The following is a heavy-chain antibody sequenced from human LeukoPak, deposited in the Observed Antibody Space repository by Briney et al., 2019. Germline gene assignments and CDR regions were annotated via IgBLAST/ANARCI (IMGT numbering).Heavy chain of an antibody. J-gene: IGHJ6*02. CDR3: ARGSRMTTVTRYYYYYYGMDV. Sequence: ASVKVSCKASGYTFTSYGISWVRQAPGQGLEWMGWISAYNGNTNYAQKLQGRVTMTTDTSTSTAYMELRRLRSDDTAVYYCARGSRMTTVTRYYYYYYGMDVWGQGTTVTVSS. V-gene: IGHV1-18*01. CDR2: ISAYNGNT. CDR1: GYTFTSYG. D-gene: IGHD4-11*01.